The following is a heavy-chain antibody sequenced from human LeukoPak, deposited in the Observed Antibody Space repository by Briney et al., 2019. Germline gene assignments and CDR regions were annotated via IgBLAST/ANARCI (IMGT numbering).Heavy chain of an antibody. V-gene: IGHV4-34*01. Sequence: SETLSLTCAVYGGSFSGYYWSWIRQPSGKGLEWIGDINHSGSTNYNPSLKTRLTRSVDKSKNQLSLKLSTVTGADTAVYYCARADSSGYYGPFDYWGQGTLVTVSS. CDR2: INHSGST. CDR3: ARADSSGYYGPFDY. J-gene: IGHJ4*02. CDR1: GGSFSGYY. D-gene: IGHD3-22*01.